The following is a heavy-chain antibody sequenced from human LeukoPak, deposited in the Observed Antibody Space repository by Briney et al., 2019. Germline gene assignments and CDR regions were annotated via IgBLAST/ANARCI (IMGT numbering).Heavy chain of an antibody. CDR1: GGSFSGYY. D-gene: IGHD3-10*01. CDR2: INHSGST. V-gene: IGHV4-34*01. Sequence: QASETLSLTCAVYGGSFSGYYWSWIRQPPGKGLEWIGEINHSGSTNYNPSLKSRVTISVDTSKNQFSLKLSSVTAADTAVYYCARGLGRLPSGGYWGQGTLVTVSS. CDR3: ARGLGRLPSGGY. J-gene: IGHJ4*02.